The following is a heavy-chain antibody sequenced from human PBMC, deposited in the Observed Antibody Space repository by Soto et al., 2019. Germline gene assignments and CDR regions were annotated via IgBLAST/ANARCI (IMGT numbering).Heavy chain of an antibody. D-gene: IGHD3-10*01. CDR2: IYYSGST. Sequence: SETLSLTCTVSGGSISSGGYYWSWIRQHPGKGLEWIGYIYYSGSTYYNPSLKSRVTISVDTSKNQFSLKLSSVTAADTAVYYCATSYYYGSGSYYHYYYGMDVWGQGTTVTVSS. CDR3: ATSYYYGSGSYYHYYYGMDV. V-gene: IGHV4-31*03. J-gene: IGHJ6*02. CDR1: GGSISSGGYY.